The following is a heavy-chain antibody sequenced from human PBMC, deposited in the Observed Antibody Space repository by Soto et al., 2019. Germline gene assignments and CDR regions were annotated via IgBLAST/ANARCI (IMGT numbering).Heavy chain of an antibody. CDR2: ISYDGSNK. CDR3: AREGVGDGYNYGGMDV. D-gene: IGHD5-12*01. V-gene: IGHV3-30-3*01. J-gene: IGHJ6*02. Sequence: QVQLVESGGGVVQPGRSLRLSCAASGFTFSSYAMHWVRQAPGKGLEWVAVISYDGSNKYYADSVKGRFTISRDNSKNTMYLQMNSLRAEDTAVYDCAREGVGDGYNYGGMDVWGQGTTVTVSS. CDR1: GFTFSSYA.